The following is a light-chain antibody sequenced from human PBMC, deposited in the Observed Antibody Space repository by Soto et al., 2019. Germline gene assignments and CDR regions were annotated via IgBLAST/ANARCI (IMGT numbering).Light chain of an antibody. J-gene: IGLJ1*01. V-gene: IGLV2-14*01. CDR2: DVS. CDR1: SSDVSGYNY. Sequence: QSVLTQPASLSGSPGQSITISCTGTSSDVSGYNYVSWYQQHPGKAPKLMIYDVSNRPSGVSNRFSGSKSGNTASLTISGLQAEDEADYYCSSYTSSSTPYVFGTGTKVTV. CDR3: SSYTSSSTPYV.